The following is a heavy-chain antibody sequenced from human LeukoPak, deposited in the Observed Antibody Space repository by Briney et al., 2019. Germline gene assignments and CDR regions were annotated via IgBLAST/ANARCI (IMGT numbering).Heavy chain of an antibody. D-gene: IGHD1-1*01. V-gene: IGHV4-38-2*01. CDR3: AGDKETTGNGRPNWLDP. J-gene: IGHJ5*02. Sequence: SETLSLTCAVSGYSISSGYYWGWIRQPPGKGLQWIESIFQRGYSYYNPSLKSRVTISVDTSRNQFSLKLSSVTAADTAVYYCAGDKETTGNGRPNWLDPWGQGTLVTVSS. CDR1: GYSISSGYY. CDR2: IFQRGYS.